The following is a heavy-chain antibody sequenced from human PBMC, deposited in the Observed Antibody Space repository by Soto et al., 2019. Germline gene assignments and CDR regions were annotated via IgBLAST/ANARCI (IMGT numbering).Heavy chain of an antibody. CDR1: GFAFNDPA. V-gene: IGHV3-73*01. D-gene: IGHD2-15*01. CDR2: VRSKTNNYAT. Sequence: DVQVVQSGGALVQPGGSLKLSCAASGFAFNDPAMHWVRQASGKGLEWVARVRSKTNNYATAYPVSVRGRFTVSRDDSMGTTYLQMNSLKTEDTAMYYCTNNFVWGQGVLVTVSS. J-gene: IGHJ4*02. CDR3: TNNFV.